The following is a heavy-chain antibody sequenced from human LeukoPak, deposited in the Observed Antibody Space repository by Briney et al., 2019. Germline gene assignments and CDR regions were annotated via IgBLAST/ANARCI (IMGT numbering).Heavy chain of an antibody. CDR2: INPSGDST. J-gene: IGHJ3*02. Sequence: ASVKVSCKASGYTFTSYDMHWVRQAPGQGLEWMGIINPSGDSTSYAQKFQGRVTMTRDTSTSTVYMELSSLRSEDTAVYYCARVIGDSSGWIGGTDDIWGQGTMVTVSS. CDR1: GYTFTSYD. CDR3: ARVIGDSSGWIGGTDDI. V-gene: IGHV1-46*01. D-gene: IGHD6-19*01.